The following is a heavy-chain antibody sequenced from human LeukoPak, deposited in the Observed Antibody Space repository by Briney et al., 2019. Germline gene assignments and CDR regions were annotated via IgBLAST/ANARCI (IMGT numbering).Heavy chain of an antibody. J-gene: IGHJ4*02. CDR1: GGSFSGYY. CDR2: IYTSGST. Sequence: SETLSHTCAVYGGSFSGYYWSWIRQPAGKGLEWIGRIYTSGSTNYNPSLKSRVTISVDTSKNQFSLKLSSVTAADTAVYYCASGTVTHDFDYWGQGTLVTVSS. V-gene: IGHV4-59*10. CDR3: ASGTVTHDFDY. D-gene: IGHD4-11*01.